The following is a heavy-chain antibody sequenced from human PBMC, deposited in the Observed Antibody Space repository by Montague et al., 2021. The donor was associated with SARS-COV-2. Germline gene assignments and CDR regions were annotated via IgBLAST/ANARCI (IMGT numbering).Heavy chain of an antibody. CDR1: GFTFSSYA. D-gene: IGHD3-10*01. J-gene: IGHJ6*02. V-gene: IGHV3-30-3*01. CDR3: ARDQFTPELLWFGELYQNGMDV. CDR2: ISYDGSNI. Sequence: SLRLSCAASGFTFSSYAMHWVRQAPGKGLEWVAVISYDGSNIYYADSVKGRFTISRDNSKNTLYLQMNSLRAEDTAVYYCARDQFTPELLWFGELYQNGMDVWGQGTTVTVSS.